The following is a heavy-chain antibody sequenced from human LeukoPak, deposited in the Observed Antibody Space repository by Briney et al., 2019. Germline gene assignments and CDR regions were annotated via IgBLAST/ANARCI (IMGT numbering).Heavy chain of an antibody. J-gene: IGHJ4*02. V-gene: IGHV1-24*01. CDR3: AREYSSSSRFDY. CDR1: GYTLTELS. CDR2: FDPEDGET. D-gene: IGHD6-6*01. Sequence: ASVKVSCKVSGYTLTELSMHWVRQAPGKGLEWMGGFDPEDGETIYAQKFQGRVTMTRDMSTSTVYMELSSLRSEDTAVYYCAREYSSSSRFDYWGQGTLVTVSS.